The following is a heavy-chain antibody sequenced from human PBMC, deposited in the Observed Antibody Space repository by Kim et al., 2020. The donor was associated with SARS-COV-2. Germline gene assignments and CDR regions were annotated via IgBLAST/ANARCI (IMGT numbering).Heavy chain of an antibody. V-gene: IGHV3-21*01. CDR2: ISSSSSYI. Sequence: GGSLRLSCAASGFTFSSYSMNWVRQAPGKGLEWVSSISSSSSYIYYADSVKGRFTISRDNAKNSLYLQMNSLRAEDTAVYYCARDPKYKAGVVINSYFQHWGQGTLVTVSS. D-gene: IGHD3-3*01. CDR1: GFTFSSYS. J-gene: IGHJ1*01. CDR3: ARDPKYKAGVVINSYFQH.